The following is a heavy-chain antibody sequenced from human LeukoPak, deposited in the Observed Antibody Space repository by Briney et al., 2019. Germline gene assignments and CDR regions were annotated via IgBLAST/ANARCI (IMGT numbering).Heavy chain of an antibody. CDR3: AKALLGSYYYDY. CDR2: IRYDGSNK. J-gene: IGHJ4*02. CDR1: GFTFSSYG. Sequence: GGSLRLSCAASGFTFSSYGMHWVRQAPGKGLEWGAFIRYDGSNKYYADSVKGRFTISRDNSKNTLYLQMNSLRAEDTAVYYCAKALLGSYYYDYWGQGTLVTVSS. D-gene: IGHD1-26*01. V-gene: IGHV3-30*02.